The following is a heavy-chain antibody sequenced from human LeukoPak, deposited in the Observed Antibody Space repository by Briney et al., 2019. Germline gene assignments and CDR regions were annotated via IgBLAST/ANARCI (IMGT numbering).Heavy chain of an antibody. CDR2: VKQDGSER. CDR3: ARLTFGGFLYGMDV. Sequence: PGGSLRLSCAASGFTFGNFWMTWVRQAPGKGLEWVANVKQDGSERYYVDSLKGRFTISRDKARNSLHLQMNSLRAEDTAVYYCARLTFGGFLYGMDVWGQGTTVTVS. J-gene: IGHJ6*02. V-gene: IGHV3-7*05. D-gene: IGHD3-16*01. CDR1: GFTFGNFW.